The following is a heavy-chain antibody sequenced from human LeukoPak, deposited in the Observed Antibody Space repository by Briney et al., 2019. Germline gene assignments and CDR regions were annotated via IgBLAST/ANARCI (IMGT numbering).Heavy chain of an antibody. CDR3: ARGGLVAADYYYMDV. Sequence: GGSLRLSCAASGFTFSSYDMHWVRQAKGKVLEWVSAIGTAGDTYYPGSVKGRFTISRENAKNSLYLQMNSLRAGDTAVYYCARGGLVAADYYYMDVWGKGTTVTVSS. CDR2: IGTAGDT. J-gene: IGHJ6*03. CDR1: GFTFSSYD. D-gene: IGHD2-15*01. V-gene: IGHV3-13*01.